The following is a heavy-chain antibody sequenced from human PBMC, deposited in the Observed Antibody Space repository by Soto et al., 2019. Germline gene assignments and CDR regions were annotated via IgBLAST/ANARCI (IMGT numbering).Heavy chain of an antibody. Sequence: QVQLVQSGAEVKKPGASVKVSCKASGYTFTSYGISWVRQAPGQGLEWMGWISAYNGNTNYAQKLQGRVTMTTDTSTSTAYMELRSLRSDDTAVYYCARDKGVLWFGGLMRSGYYYYYYGMDVWGQGTTVTVSS. J-gene: IGHJ6*02. CDR1: GYTFTSYG. CDR2: ISAYNGNT. V-gene: IGHV1-18*01. D-gene: IGHD3-10*01. CDR3: ARDKGVLWFGGLMRSGYYYYYYGMDV.